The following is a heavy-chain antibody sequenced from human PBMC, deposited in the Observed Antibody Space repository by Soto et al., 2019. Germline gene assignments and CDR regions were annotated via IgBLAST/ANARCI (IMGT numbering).Heavy chain of an antibody. J-gene: IGHJ6*02. CDR3: ARGSYGDYYYYGMDV. CDR1: GFTFSSYS. Sequence: GGSLRLSCAASGFTFSSYSMNWVRQAPGKGLEWVSYISSSSSTIYYADSVKGRFTISRDNAKNSLYLQMNSLRDEDTAVYYCARGSYGDYYYYGMDVWGQGTTVTVSS. D-gene: IGHD4-17*01. V-gene: IGHV3-48*02. CDR2: ISSSSSTI.